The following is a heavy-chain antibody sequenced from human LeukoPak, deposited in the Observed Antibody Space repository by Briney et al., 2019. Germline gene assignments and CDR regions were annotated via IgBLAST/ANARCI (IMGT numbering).Heavy chain of an antibody. CDR1: GFTFRRYD. D-gene: IGHD3-10*01. V-gene: IGHV3-48*03. Sequence: GGSLRLSCVASGFTFRRYDMNWVRQAPGKGLEWVSYIAGSGSSRDYADSVKGRFTISRDNAKNSLFLQMNSLRVEDTAVYYCAREGSSPWHIDFWGQGTLVTVSS. CDR2: IAGSGSSR. CDR3: AREGSSPWHIDF. J-gene: IGHJ4*02.